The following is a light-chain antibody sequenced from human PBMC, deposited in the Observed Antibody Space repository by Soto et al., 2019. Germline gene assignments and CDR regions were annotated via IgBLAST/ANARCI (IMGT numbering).Light chain of an antibody. CDR2: EDT. V-gene: IGLV6-57*02. Sequence: NFMLTQPHSVSESPGKTVTISCTGGSGSIATNYVQWYQQRPGSAPTTVIYEDTQRPSGVPERFSGSIDSSSNSASLTISGLKTEDEADYYCQSYDGSNPDVVFGGGTKLTVL. CDR3: QSYDGSNPDVV. CDR1: SGSIATNY. J-gene: IGLJ2*01.